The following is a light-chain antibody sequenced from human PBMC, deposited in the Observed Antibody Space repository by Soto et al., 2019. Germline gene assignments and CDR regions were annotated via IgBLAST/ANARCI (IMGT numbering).Light chain of an antibody. Sequence: DIQMTQSPSSLSASVGDRVTITCQASQDISNYLNWYQQKPGKAPKLLIYDASNLETGVPSRFSGSGSGTDFTFTISSLQTEDIATYYCQQYDNRLRPTFGPGTKVDIK. J-gene: IGKJ3*01. CDR1: QDISNY. CDR2: DAS. CDR3: QQYDNRLRPT. V-gene: IGKV1-33*01.